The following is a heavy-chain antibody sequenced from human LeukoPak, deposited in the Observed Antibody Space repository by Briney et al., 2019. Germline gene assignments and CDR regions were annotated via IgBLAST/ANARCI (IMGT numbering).Heavy chain of an antibody. CDR1: GGSISSSSYY. J-gene: IGHJ5*02. CDR2: IYTSGST. Sequence: SETLSLTCTVSGGSISSSSYYWGWIRQPAGKGLEWIGRIYTSGSTNYNPSLKSRVTMSVDTSKNQFSLKLSSVTAADTAVYYCAREGVLLWFGESTGEGFDPWGQGTLVTVSS. V-gene: IGHV4-61*02. D-gene: IGHD3-10*01. CDR3: AREGVLLWFGESTGEGFDP.